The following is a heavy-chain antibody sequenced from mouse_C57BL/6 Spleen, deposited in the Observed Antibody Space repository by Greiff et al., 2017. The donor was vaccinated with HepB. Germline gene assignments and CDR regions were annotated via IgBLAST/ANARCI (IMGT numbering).Heavy chain of an antibody. Sequence: LVESGAELVRPGASVKLSCTASGFNIKDDYMHWVKQRPEQGLEWIGWIDPENGDTEYASKFQGKATITADTSSNTAYLQLSSLTSEDTAVYYCTTGYDGYYGYWGQGTTLTVSS. D-gene: IGHD2-3*01. J-gene: IGHJ2*01. CDR3: TTGYDGYYGY. CDR1: GFNIKDDY. CDR2: IDPENGDT. V-gene: IGHV14-4*01.